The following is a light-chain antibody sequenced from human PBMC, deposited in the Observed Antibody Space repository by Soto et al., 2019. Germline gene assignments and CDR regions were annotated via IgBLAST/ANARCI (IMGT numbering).Light chain of an antibody. CDR1: NIGSKS. V-gene: IGLV3-21*02. CDR2: DDS. CDR3: HVWDSSSEHV. J-gene: IGLJ1*01. Sequence: SYELTQPPSVSVAPGQTARITCGGNNIGSKSVHWYQQKPGQAPVLVVDDDSDRPSGISERFSGSKSGNTATLTISRVEAGDEADYFCHVWDSSSEHVFGTGTKVTVL.